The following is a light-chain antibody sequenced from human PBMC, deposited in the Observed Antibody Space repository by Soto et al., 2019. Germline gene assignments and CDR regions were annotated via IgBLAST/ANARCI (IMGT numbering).Light chain of an antibody. Sequence: ETMMTQSPDTLSVSPGERATLSCRASQSLRSSLAWYQQKPGQAPRLLIYDASTRATGIPARFSGSGSGTDFTLTISGLQSEDFAVYYCQQYNNWPQTFGQGTMVDIK. V-gene: IGKV3-15*01. J-gene: IGKJ1*01. CDR1: QSLRSS. CDR3: QQYNNWPQT. CDR2: DAS.